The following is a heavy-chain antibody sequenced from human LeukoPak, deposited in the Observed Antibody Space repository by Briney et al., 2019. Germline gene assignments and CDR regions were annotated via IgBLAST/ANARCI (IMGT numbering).Heavy chain of an antibody. Sequence: GASVKVSCKASGYTFTGYYMHWVRQAPGQGLEWMGWINPNSGGTNYAQKFQGRVTMTRDTSISTAYMELSRLRSDDTAVYYCARDTAMAHTMLLWRPPPKNAFDIWGQGTMVTVSS. CDR2: INPNSGGT. J-gene: IGHJ3*02. CDR1: GYTFTGYY. D-gene: IGHD5-18*01. V-gene: IGHV1-2*02. CDR3: ARDTAMAHTMLLWRPPPKNAFDI.